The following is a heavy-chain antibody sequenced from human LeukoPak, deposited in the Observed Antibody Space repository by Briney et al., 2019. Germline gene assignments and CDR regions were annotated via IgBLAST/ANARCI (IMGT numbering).Heavy chain of an antibody. CDR3: VREYLL. J-gene: IGHJ4*02. D-gene: IGHD2-15*01. CDR2: ISGSGGST. V-gene: IGHV3-23*01. Sequence: GGSLRLSCAASGFTFSSYALSWVRQAPGKGLEWVSAISGSGGSTYYADSVKGRFTSSRDNSKNSLYLQMTGLRAEDTAVYYCVREYLLRGQGTLVSVSS. CDR1: GFTFSSYA.